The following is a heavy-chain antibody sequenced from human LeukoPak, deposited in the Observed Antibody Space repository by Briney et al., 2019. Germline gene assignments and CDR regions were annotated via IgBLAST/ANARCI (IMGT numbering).Heavy chain of an antibody. CDR2: IIPTLGIA. J-gene: IGHJ4*02. CDR1: GDTFSNYA. CDR3: ARVAEGATDY. Sequence: SVKVSCKASGDTFSNYAISWVRQAPGQGLEWMGRIIPTLGIANYAQKFQGRVTITADKSTSTAYMELSSLRSEDTAVYYCARVAEGATDYWGQGTLVTVSS. D-gene: IGHD5-24*01. V-gene: IGHV1-69*04.